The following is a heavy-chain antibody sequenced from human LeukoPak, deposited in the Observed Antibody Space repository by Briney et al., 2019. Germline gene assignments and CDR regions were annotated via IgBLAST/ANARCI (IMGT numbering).Heavy chain of an antibody. J-gene: IGHJ4*02. CDR1: GFTVSSNY. Sequence: GGSLRLSCAASGFTVSSNYMSWVRQAPGKGLEWVSVIYSGGSTYYADPVKGRFTISRDNSKNTLYLQMNSLRAEDTAVYYCARGRGGWYEDYWGQGTLVTVSS. CDR2: IYSGGST. CDR3: ARGRGGWYEDY. V-gene: IGHV3-53*01. D-gene: IGHD6-19*01.